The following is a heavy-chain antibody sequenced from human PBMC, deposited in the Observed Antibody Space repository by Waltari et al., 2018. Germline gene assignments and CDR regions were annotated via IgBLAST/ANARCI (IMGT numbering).Heavy chain of an antibody. D-gene: IGHD6-6*01. CDR2: INPNSGGT. CDR3: AREPIEYSSSAKDL. Sequence: QVQLVQSGAEVKKPGSSVKVSCKASGGTFSSYAISWVRQAPGQGLEWMGGINPNSGGTNYAQKFQGRVTMTRDTSISTAYMELSRLRSDDTAVYYCAREPIEYSSSAKDLWGRGTLVTVSS. CDR1: GGTFSSYA. J-gene: IGHJ2*01. V-gene: IGHV1-2*02.